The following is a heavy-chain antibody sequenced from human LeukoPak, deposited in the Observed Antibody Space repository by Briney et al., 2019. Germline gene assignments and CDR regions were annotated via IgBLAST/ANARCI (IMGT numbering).Heavy chain of an antibody. CDR3: ARGVGSSWPGWFDP. D-gene: IGHD6-13*01. CDR1: GFTFSNYE. V-gene: IGHV3-48*03. Sequence: PGGSLRLSCAASGFTFSNYELNWVRQAPGKGLEWVSYISHSGRTIYYADSVKGRFTISRDNAKNSLCLQMNSLRAEDTAVYYCARGVGSSWPGWFDPWGQGTLVTVSS. CDR2: ISHSGRTI. J-gene: IGHJ5*02.